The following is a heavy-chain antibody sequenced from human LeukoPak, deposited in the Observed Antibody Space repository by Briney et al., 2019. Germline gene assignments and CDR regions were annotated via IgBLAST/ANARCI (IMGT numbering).Heavy chain of an antibody. D-gene: IGHD6-6*01. CDR2: INPNSGGT. V-gene: IGHV1-2*06. CDR3: VSGQLVDETPYYYYYMDV. Sequence: GASVKVSCKASGYTFTGYYMHWVRQAPGQGLEWMGRINPNSGGTNYAQKFQGRVTVTRDTSISTAYMELSRLRSDDTAVYYCVSGQLVDETPYYYYYMDVWGKGTTVTVSS. J-gene: IGHJ6*03. CDR1: GYTFTGYY.